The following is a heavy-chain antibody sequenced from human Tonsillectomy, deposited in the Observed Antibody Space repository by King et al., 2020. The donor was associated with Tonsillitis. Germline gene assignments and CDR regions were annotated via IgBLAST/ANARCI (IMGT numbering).Heavy chain of an antibody. CDR2: IKSTSSYI. CDR1: GFTFSSYS. V-gene: IGHV3-21*01. Sequence: VQLVESGGGLVKPGGSLRLSCAASGFTFSSYSMNWVRQAPGKGLEWVSSIKSTSSYIYYADSVKGRFIISSDNARNSLYLQMNSLRAEDTAVYYCARGVSSGWNLDLSFDYWGQGTLVTVSS. J-gene: IGHJ4*02. D-gene: IGHD6-19*01. CDR3: ARGVSSGWNLDLSFDY.